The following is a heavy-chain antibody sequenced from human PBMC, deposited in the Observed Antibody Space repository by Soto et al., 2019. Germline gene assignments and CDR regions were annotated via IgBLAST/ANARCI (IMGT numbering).Heavy chain of an antibody. CDR2: ISYDGSNK. Sequence: WGSLRVSCAASGFTFSSYAMHWVRQAPGKGLEWVAVISYDGSNKYYADSVKGRFTISRDNSKNTLYLQMNSLRAEDTAVYYCAKGRVTIFGVVSGFDYWGPGTLVTVSS. CDR1: GFTFSSYA. D-gene: IGHD3-3*01. J-gene: IGHJ4*02. V-gene: IGHV3-30-3*01. CDR3: AKGRVTIFGVVSGFDY.